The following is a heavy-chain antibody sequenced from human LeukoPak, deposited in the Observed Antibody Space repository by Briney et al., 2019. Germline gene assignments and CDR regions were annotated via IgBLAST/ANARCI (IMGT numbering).Heavy chain of an antibody. V-gene: IGHV4-34*01. CDR3: ARGGALRYLDC. CDR2: INHSGST. J-gene: IGHJ4*02. Sequence: SETLSLTCAVYGGSFSGYYWSWIRQPPGKGLEWIGEINHSGSTNYNPSLKSRVTISVDTSKNQFSLKLSSVTAADTAVYCCARGGALRYLDCWGQGTLVTVSS. CDR1: GGSFSGYY. D-gene: IGHD3-9*01.